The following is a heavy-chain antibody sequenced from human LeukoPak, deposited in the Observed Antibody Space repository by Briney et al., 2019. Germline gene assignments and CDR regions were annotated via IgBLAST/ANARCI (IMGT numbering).Heavy chain of an antibody. CDR1: GGSISSSNW. Sequence: PSETLSLTCAVSGGSISSSNWWSWVRQPPGKGLEWIGEIYHSGSTNYNPSLKSRVTISVDKSKNQFSLKLSSVTAADTAVYYCARDATNYYYYMDVWGKGTTVTVSS. CDR2: IYHSGST. CDR3: ARDATNYYYYMDV. D-gene: IGHD5-12*01. V-gene: IGHV4-4*02. J-gene: IGHJ6*03.